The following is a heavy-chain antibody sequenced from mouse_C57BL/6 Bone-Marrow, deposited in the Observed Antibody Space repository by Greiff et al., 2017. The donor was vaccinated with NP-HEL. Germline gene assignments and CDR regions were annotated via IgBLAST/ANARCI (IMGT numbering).Heavy chain of an antibody. J-gene: IGHJ3*01. D-gene: IGHD1-1*01. CDR1: GFTFNTYA. Sequence: EVQGVESGGGLVQPKGSLKLSCAASGFTFNTYAMHWVRQAPGRGLEWVARIRSKSSNYATYYADSVKDRFTISRDDSQSMLYLQMNNLKTEDTAMYYCVRDGYYGSSWGFAYWGQGTLVTVSA. CDR3: VRDGYYGSSWGFAY. CDR2: IRSKSSNYAT. V-gene: IGHV10-3*01.